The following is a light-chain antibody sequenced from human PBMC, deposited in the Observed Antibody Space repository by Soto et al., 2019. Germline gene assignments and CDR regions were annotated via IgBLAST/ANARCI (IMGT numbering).Light chain of an antibody. CDR3: QQANIFPFT. Sequence: DIQMTQSPSSVTASVGDRVTITCRASQNIGNWLAWYQQKPRKVPKFLIYAASSLQTGVPSRFRGSRSGRNFTLTIYSLQHEDFATYYGQQANIFPFTVGGVTKVDIK. V-gene: IGKV1-12*02. CDR1: QNIGNW. J-gene: IGKJ4*01. CDR2: AAS.